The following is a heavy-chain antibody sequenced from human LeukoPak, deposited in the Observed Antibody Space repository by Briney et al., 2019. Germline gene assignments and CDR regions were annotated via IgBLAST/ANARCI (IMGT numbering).Heavy chain of an antibody. V-gene: IGHV4-59*01. CDR2: IYYSGST. J-gene: IGHJ4*02. CDR3: ARAGYSSGWRIPSWDY. D-gene: IGHD6-19*01. CDR1: GGSISSYY. Sequence: PSETLSLTCTVSGGSISSYYWSWIRQPPGKGLEWIGYIYYSGSTNYNPSLKSRVTVSVDTSKNQFSLKLSSVTAADTAVYYCARAGYSSGWRIPSWDYWGQGTLVTVSS.